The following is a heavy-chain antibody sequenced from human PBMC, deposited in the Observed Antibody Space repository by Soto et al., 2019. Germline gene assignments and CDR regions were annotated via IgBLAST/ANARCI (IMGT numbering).Heavy chain of an antibody. CDR3: ANLVGATTGADY. CDR2: INHSGST. J-gene: IGHJ4*02. V-gene: IGHV4-34*01. CDR1: GGSFSGYY. D-gene: IGHD1-26*01. Sequence: QVQLQQWGAGLLKPSETLSLTCAVYGGSFSGYYWSWIRHPPGKGLEWIGEINHSGSTNYNPSLKSRVTLSVDTSKNQFSLKLSSVTAADTAVYYCANLVGATTGADYWGQGTLVTVSS.